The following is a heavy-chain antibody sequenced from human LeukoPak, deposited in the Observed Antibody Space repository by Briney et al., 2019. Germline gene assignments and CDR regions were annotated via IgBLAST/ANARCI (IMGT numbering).Heavy chain of an antibody. J-gene: IGHJ5*02. D-gene: IGHD6-19*01. Sequence: PSETLSLTCTVSGGSIRSTSYYWGWIRQPPGKGLEWLGSVHYSGSTYDNPSLKSRVTISVDTSKNQFSLKLISVTAADTAVYYCAIRSTVAGRGRFDPWGQGTLVTVSS. CDR3: AIRSTVAGRGRFDP. CDR1: GGSIRSTSYY. CDR2: VHYSGST. V-gene: IGHV4-39*01.